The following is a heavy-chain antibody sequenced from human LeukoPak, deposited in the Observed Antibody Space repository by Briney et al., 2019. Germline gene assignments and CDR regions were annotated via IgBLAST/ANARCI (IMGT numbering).Heavy chain of an antibody. CDR1: GYTFTSYG. J-gene: IGHJ4*02. V-gene: IGHV1-18*01. D-gene: IGHD5-12*01. CDR3: ARAPAVYSGYGIFDY. CDR2: INAYNGNT. Sequence: ASVKVSCKASGYTFTSYGISWVRQAPGQGLEWMGWINAYNGNTNYAQKLQGRVTMTTDTSTSTAYMELRSLRSDDTAVYYCARAPAVYSGYGIFDYWGQGTLVTVSS.